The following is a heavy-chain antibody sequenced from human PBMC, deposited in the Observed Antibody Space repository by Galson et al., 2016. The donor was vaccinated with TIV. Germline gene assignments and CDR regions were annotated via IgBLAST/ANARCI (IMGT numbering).Heavy chain of an antibody. CDR3: ARGGHHGCGGNDL. V-gene: IGHV1-8*01. J-gene: IGHJ4*02. CDR1: DYSFTSYD. D-gene: IGHD3-10*01. Sequence: SVKVSCKAFDYSFTSYDVNWVRQATGQGLEWLGWMNPNSGNTGYAVKFRGRVSMTRDTSINTAYLELSSLRSEDTAVYYCARGGHHGCGGNDLWGQGTLVTVSS. CDR2: MNPNSGNT.